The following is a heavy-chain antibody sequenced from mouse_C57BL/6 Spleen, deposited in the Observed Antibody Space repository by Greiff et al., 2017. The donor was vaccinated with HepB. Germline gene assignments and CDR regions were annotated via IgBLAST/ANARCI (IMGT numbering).Heavy chain of an antibody. CDR1: GYTFTSYW. CDR3: ARKVYDYDYFDY. V-gene: IGHV1-50*01. Sequence: VQLQQPGAELVKPGASVKLSCKASGYTFTSYWMQWVKQRPGQGLEWIGEIDPSDSYTNYNQKFKGKATLTVDTSSSTAYMQLSSLTSEDSAVYYCARKVYDYDYFDYWGQGTTLTVSS. D-gene: IGHD2-4*01. J-gene: IGHJ2*01. CDR2: IDPSDSYT.